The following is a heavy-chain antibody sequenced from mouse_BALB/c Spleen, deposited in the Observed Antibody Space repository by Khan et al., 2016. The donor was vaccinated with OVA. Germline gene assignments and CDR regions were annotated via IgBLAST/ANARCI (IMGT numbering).Heavy chain of an antibody. D-gene: IGHD1-1*01. Sequence: EVQLQESGPGLVKPSQSLSLTCTVTGYSITSNYAWNWIRQFPGNKLEWMGYISYSGTTSYNPSLKSRISITRDSSKNQFFLQLNSVTTEDTAIYSGARENYYEYAMDYWGQGTSVTVSS. J-gene: IGHJ4*01. CDR3: ARENYYEYAMDY. CDR1: GYSITSNYA. CDR2: ISYSGTT. V-gene: IGHV3-2*02.